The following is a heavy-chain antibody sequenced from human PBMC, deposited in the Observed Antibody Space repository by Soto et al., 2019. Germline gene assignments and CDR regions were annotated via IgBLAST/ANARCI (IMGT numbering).Heavy chain of an antibody. CDR2: ISYDGSNK. Sequence: QVQLVESGGGVVQPGRSLRLSCAASGFTFSSYAMHWVRQAPGKGLEWVAVISYDGSNKYYADSVKGRFTISSDNSKNTLYLQMNSLRAEDTAVYYWAREAGLLWFGEGYYFDYWGQGTLVTVSS. CDR1: GFTFSSYA. J-gene: IGHJ4*02. CDR3: AREAGLLWFGEGYYFDY. D-gene: IGHD3-10*01. V-gene: IGHV3-30-3*01.